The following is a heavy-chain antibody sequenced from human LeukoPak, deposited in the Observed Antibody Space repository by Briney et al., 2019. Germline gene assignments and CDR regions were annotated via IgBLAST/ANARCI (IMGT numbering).Heavy chain of an antibody. CDR1: GGSISSYY. CDR3: ARVGIAAGHYYYYMDV. CDR2: IYYSGST. J-gene: IGHJ6*03. D-gene: IGHD6-13*01. Sequence: SETLSLTCTVSGGSISSYYWSWIRQPPGKGLEWIGYIYYSGSTNYNPSLKSRVTISLDTSKNQFSLKLTSVTAADTAVYYCARVGIAAGHYYYYMDVWGKGTTVTVSS. V-gene: IGHV4-59*01.